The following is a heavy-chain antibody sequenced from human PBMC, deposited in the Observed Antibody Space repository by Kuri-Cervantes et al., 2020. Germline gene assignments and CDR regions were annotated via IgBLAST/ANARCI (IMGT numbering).Heavy chain of an antibody. J-gene: IGHJ3*02. D-gene: IGHD2-15*01. Sequence: GESLKISCTASGFTFGDYAMSWFRQAPGKGLEWVGFIRSKAYGGTTEYAASVKGRFTISRDDSKSIAYLQMNSLKTEDTAVYYCAREGYCSGGSCYRGAFDIWGQGTMVTVSS. CDR3: AREGYCSGGSCYRGAFDI. V-gene: IGHV3-49*03. CDR1: GFTFGDYA. CDR2: IRSKAYGGTT.